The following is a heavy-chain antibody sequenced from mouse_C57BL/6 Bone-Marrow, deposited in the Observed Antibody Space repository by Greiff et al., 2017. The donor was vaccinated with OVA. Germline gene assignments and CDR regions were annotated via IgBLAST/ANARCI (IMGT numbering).Heavy chain of an antibody. V-gene: IGHV10-3*01. CDR3: VRDGTTVVDYWDYEG. D-gene: IGHD1-1*01. Sequence: EVQLVESGGGLVQPKGSLKLSCAASGFTFNTYAMHWVRQAPGKGLEWVARISSKSGNYGTYYADSVKDRFTISRDDSQSMLYLQMNNLKTEDAAMYYGVRDGTTVVDYWDYEGWGTGITVTAAS. J-gene: IGHJ1*03. CDR1: GFTFNTYA. CDR2: ISSKSGNYGT.